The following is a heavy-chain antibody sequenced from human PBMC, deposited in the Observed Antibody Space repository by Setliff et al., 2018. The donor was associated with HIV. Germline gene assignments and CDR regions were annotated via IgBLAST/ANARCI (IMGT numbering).Heavy chain of an antibody. CDR1: GGSINSGSYY. CDR2: IYTSGST. D-gene: IGHD1-26*01. J-gene: IGHJ3*02. Sequence: PSETLSLTCTVSGGSINSGSYYWSWIRQPAGKGLEWIGHIYTSGSTNYNPSLKSRVTISEDTSKTQFSLRLNSLTATDTALYYCARASVGATGLYAFDIWGQGTVVTVSS. V-gene: IGHV4-61*09. CDR3: ARASVGATGLYAFDI.